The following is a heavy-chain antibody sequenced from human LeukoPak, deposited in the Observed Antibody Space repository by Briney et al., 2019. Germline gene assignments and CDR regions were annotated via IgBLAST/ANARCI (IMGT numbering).Heavy chain of an antibody. J-gene: IGHJ5*02. V-gene: IGHV3-48*03. Sequence: AGGSLRLSCAASGFPFSTSEMNWVRQAPGKGLEWVSYISSSATTIFYADSVKGRFTLSRDNAKNSLFLQMNSLRVEDTAFYYCVRSFGFDPWGQGTRVSVPS. D-gene: IGHD3-10*01. CDR2: ISSSATTI. CDR1: GFPFSTSE. CDR3: VRSFGFDP.